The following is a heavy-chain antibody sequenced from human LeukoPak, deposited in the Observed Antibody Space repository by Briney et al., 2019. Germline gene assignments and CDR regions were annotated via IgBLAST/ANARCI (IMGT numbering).Heavy chain of an antibody. CDR1: GGSISSYY. J-gene: IGHJ4*02. CDR3: AREGGTGTTLGYY. V-gene: IGHV4-4*07. Sequence: SETLSLTCTVSGGSISSYYWSWIRQPAGKGLEWIGRIYTSRSTTYNPSLKSRVTMSVDTSKNQFSLKLSSVTDADTAVYYCAREGGTGTTLGYYWGQGTLVTVSS. D-gene: IGHD1-1*01. CDR2: IYTSRST.